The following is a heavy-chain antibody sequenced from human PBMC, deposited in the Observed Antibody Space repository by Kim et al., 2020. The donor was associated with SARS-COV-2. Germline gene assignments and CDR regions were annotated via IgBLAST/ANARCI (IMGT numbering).Heavy chain of an antibody. J-gene: IGHJ4*02. CDR2: IFYSGSA. V-gene: IGHV4-31*03. D-gene: IGHD2-21*02. CDR1: GGSISSGGHY. Sequence: SETLSLTCTVSGGSISSGGHYWNWIRQHPGKGLEWVGYIFYSGSARYNPSLRSRLTISVDTSKNQFSLRLSSVTAADTAVYYCAREYGADSRFFDYWGQGTLVTVSS. CDR3: AREYGADSRFFDY.